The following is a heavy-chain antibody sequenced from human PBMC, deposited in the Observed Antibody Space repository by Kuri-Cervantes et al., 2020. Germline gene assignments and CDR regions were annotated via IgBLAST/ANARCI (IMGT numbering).Heavy chain of an antibody. CDR2: IKQDGSEK. Sequence: GESLKISCAASGLIFGDHYMDWVRQAPGKGLEWVANIKQDGSEKYYVDSVKGRFTISRDNAKNSLYLQMNSLRAEDPAVYYCARIRVRYYYGMDVWGQGTTVTVSS. CDR1: GLIFGDHY. CDR3: ARIRVRYYYGMDV. V-gene: IGHV3-7*01. J-gene: IGHJ6*02. D-gene: IGHD2-21*01.